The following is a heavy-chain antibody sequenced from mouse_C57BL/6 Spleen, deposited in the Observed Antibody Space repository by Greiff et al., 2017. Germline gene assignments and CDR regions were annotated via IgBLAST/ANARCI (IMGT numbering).Heavy chain of an antibody. D-gene: IGHD1-1*01. CDR2: ISDGGSYT. CDR3: AREYHYGSSYYWYFDV. J-gene: IGHJ1*03. Sequence: DVQLVESGGGLVKPGGSLKLSCAASGFTFSSYAMSWVRQTPEKRLEWVATISDGGSYTYYPDNVKGRFTISRDNAKNNLYLQMSHLKSEDTAMYYCAREYHYGSSYYWYFDVWGTGTTVTVSS. V-gene: IGHV5-4*01. CDR1: GFTFSSYA.